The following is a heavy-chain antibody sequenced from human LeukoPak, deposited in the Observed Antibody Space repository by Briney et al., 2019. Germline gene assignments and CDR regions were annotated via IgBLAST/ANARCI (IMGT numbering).Heavy chain of an antibody. D-gene: IGHD3-3*01. CDR3: ARDSFNDFWSGYYRGGFDP. CDR1: GFIFSSYG. V-gene: IGHV3-30*02. Sequence: GGSLRLSCAASGFIFSSYGMHWVRQAPGKGLEWVAFIRYDGIKKYYADSVKGRFTISRDNSKNTLYLQMNSLRAEDTAVYYCARDSFNDFWSGYYRGGFDPWGQGTLVTVSS. CDR2: IRYDGIKK. J-gene: IGHJ5*02.